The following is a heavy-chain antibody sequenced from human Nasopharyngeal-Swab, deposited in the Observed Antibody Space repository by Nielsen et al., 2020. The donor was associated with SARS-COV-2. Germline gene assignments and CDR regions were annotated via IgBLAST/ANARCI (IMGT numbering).Heavy chain of an antibody. V-gene: IGHV3-30*03. J-gene: IGHJ4*02. D-gene: IGHD6-13*01. Sequence: GGSLRLSCAASGFTFSSYGMHWVRQAPGKGLEWVAVISYDGSNKYYADSVKGRFTISRDNAKNSLYLQMNSLRAEDTAVYYCARAGLSSWHFDYWGQGTLVTVSS. CDR3: ARAGLSSWHFDY. CDR1: GFTFSSYG. CDR2: ISYDGSNK.